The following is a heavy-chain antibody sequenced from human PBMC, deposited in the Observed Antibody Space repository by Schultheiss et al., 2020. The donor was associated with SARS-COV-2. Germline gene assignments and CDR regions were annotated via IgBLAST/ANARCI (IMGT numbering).Heavy chain of an antibody. V-gene: IGHV4-39*07. CDR3: ARRDWYFDL. Sequence: GSLRLSCTVSGGSISSSSYYWGWIRQPPGKGLEWIGSIYHSGSTYYNPSLKSRVTISVDTSKNQFSLKLSSVTAADTAVYYCARRDWYFDLWGRGTLVTVSS. J-gene: IGHJ2*01. CDR2: IYHSGST. CDR1: GGSISSSSYY.